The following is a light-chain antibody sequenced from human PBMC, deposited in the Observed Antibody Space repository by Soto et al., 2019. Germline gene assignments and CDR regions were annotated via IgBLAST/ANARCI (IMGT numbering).Light chain of an antibody. J-gene: IGKJ1*01. V-gene: IGKV3-15*01. Sequence: DIVMTQSPVTLSVSPGERATLSCMSSQSVSSNLAWYQHKPDQAPSLLIYGAFTRATGTPARFSGTGSGTEFTLTISSLQSEDFALYYCQQYNDWPLTFGQGTKVDIK. CDR3: QQYNDWPLT. CDR1: QSVSSN. CDR2: GAF.